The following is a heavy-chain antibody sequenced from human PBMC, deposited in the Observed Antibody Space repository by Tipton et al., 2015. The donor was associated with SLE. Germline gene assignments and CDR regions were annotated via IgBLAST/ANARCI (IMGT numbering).Heavy chain of an antibody. V-gene: IGHV3-30-3*01. CDR3: ARGAGYSGYAPFDY. Sequence: SLRLSCAASGFTFSSYAMHWVRQAPGKGLEWVAVISYDGSNKYYADSVKGRFTISRDNSKNTLYLQMNSLRAEDTAVYYCARGAGYSGYAPFDYWDQGTLVTVSS. D-gene: IGHD5-12*01. CDR2: ISYDGSNK. J-gene: IGHJ4*02. CDR1: GFTFSSYA.